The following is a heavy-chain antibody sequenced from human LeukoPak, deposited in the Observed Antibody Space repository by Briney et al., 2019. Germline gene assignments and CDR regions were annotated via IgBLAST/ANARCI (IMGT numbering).Heavy chain of an antibody. J-gene: IGHJ4*02. CDR2: IKQDGSEK. V-gene: IGHV3-7*01. Sequence: GSLRLSCAASGFTFSSYWMSWVRRAPGKGVEWVANIKQDGSEKYYLDSVKGRFTISRDNAKNSLYLQMNSLRAEDTAVYYCARDPWYYYDSSGYSYFDYWGQGTLVTVSS. CDR1: GFTFSSYW. D-gene: IGHD3-22*01. CDR3: ARDPWYYYDSSGYSYFDY.